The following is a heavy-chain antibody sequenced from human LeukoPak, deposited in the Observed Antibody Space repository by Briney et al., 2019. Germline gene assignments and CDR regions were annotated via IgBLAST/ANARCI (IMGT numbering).Heavy chain of an antibody. J-gene: IGHJ4*02. Sequence: GGSLRLSCAASEFTFSNFWMSWVRQAPGKGLEWVANIKGDGSEKTYVDSVKGRFTVSRDNAKNSLFLQMDSVRAEDTAVYYCARLRGWSYFDYWGRGSLVTVSS. CDR2: IKGDGSEK. V-gene: IGHV3-7*01. CDR1: EFTFSNFW. CDR3: ARLRGWSYFDY. D-gene: IGHD6-19*01.